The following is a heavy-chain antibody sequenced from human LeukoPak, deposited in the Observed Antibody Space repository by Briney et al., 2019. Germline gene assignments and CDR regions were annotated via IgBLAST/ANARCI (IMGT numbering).Heavy chain of an antibody. V-gene: IGHV3-48*03. CDR1: GFTFSNYE. Sequence: GGSLRLSCAASGFTFSNYEMNWVRQAPGKGLEWVSYISSSSSTIYYADSVKGRFTISRDNSKSTLLLQMNSLRAEDTAVYYCAKVRWDNSGWYYLDSWGQGTLVTVSS. D-gene: IGHD6-19*01. J-gene: IGHJ4*02. CDR3: AKVRWDNSGWYYLDS. CDR2: ISSSSSTI.